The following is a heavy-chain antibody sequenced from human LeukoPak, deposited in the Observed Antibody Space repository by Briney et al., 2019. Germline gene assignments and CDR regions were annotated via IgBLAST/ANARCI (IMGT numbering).Heavy chain of an antibody. D-gene: IGHD3-22*01. CDR2: IKSKTDGGTT. J-gene: IGHJ4*02. CDR1: GFTFSNAW. V-gene: IGHV3-15*01. CDR3: STGRGYYDGSIDY. Sequence: GGSLRLSCAASGFTFSNAWMSWVRQAPGKGREGIGRIKSKTDGGTTDYAARGKGRFTISRDDSKDTLDLQMKSLKTEDTAVYYCSTGRGYYDGSIDYWGQGTLVTVSS.